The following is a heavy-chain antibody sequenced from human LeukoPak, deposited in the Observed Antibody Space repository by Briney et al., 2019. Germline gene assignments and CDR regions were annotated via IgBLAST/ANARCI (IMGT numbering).Heavy chain of an antibody. Sequence: PGGSLRLSCAASGFTFSSYAMSWVRQAPGKGLEWVSAIGGSGGSTYYVDSVKGRFTISRDNAKNSLYLQMNSLRAEDTAVYYCARVRSGCSGGRCYLYFDTWGQGTLVTVSS. CDR3: ARVRSGCSGGRCYLYFDT. J-gene: IGHJ4*02. CDR2: IGGSGGST. V-gene: IGHV3-23*01. D-gene: IGHD2-15*01. CDR1: GFTFSSYA.